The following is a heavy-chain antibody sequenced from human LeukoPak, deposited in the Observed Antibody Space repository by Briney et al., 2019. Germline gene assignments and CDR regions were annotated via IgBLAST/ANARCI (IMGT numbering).Heavy chain of an antibody. CDR1: GGSISSGSYS. Sequence: KPSETLSLTCTVSGGSISSGSYSWSWIRQPAGKGLEWIGRIYTSGSTNYNPSLKSRVTMSVDTSKNQFSLKLSSVTAADTAVYYCARADYAIYYFDYWGQGTLVTVSS. CDR2: IYTSGST. V-gene: IGHV4-61*02. CDR3: ARADYAIYYFDY. D-gene: IGHD4-17*01. J-gene: IGHJ4*02.